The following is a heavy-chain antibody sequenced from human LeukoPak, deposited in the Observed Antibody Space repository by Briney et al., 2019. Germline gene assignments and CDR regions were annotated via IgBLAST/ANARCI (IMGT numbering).Heavy chain of an antibody. CDR2: INTNTGNP. Sequence: GASVKVSCKASGYTFTNYGMNWVRQAPGQGLEWMGWINTNTGNPTYAQGFTGRFVFSLDTSVSTAYLQISSLKAEDTAVYYCARDMTGIAARGGDYWGQGTLVTVSS. V-gene: IGHV7-4-1*02. J-gene: IGHJ4*02. CDR1: GYTFTNYG. D-gene: IGHD6-6*01. CDR3: ARDMTGIAARGGDY.